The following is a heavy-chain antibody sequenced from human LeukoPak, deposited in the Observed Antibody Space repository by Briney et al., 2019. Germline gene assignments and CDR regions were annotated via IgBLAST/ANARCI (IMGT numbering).Heavy chain of an antibody. CDR3: ARVITWFGELSLIDY. J-gene: IGHJ4*02. Sequence: ASVTVSCKASGYTFTGYYMHWVRQAPGQGLEWMGWINPNSGGTNYAQKFQGRVTMTRDTSISTAYMELSRLRSDDTAVYYCARVITWFGELSLIDYWGQGTLVTVSS. CDR1: GYTFTGYY. V-gene: IGHV1-2*02. D-gene: IGHD3-10*01. CDR2: INPNSGGT.